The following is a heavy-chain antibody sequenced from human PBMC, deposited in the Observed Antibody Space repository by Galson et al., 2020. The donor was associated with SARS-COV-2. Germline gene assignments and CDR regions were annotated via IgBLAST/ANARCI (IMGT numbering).Heavy chain of an antibody. CDR1: GGSISSSSYY. V-gene: IGHV4-39*01. J-gene: IGHJ4*02. Sequence: SETLSLTCTVSGGSISSSSYYWGWIRQPPGKGLEWIGSMYYTGSTYYNASLNSRATISADTSKNQCSLKLRSVTAADTAVYYCARKNYNSSDFHWGQGTLVTVSS. CDR3: ARKNYNSSDFH. CDR2: MYYTGST. D-gene: IGHD6-13*01.